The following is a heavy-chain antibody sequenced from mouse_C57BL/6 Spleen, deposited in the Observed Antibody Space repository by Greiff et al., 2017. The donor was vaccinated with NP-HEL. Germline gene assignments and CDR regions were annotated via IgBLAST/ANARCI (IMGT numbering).Heavy chain of an antibody. CDR3: ASLYYYEERYFDY. Sequence: EVKLMESGPELVKPGASVKISCKASGYSFTGYYMNWVKQSPEKSLEWIGEINPSTGGTTYNQKFKAKATLTVDKSSSTAYMQLKSLTSEDSAVYYCASLYYYEERYFDYWGQGTTLTVSS. V-gene: IGHV1-42*01. CDR1: GYSFTGYY. D-gene: IGHD1-1*01. J-gene: IGHJ2*01. CDR2: INPSTGGT.